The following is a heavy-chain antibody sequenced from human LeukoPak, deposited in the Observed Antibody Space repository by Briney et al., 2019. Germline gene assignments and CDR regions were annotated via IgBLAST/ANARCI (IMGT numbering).Heavy chain of an antibody. CDR1: GFTFSSYW. V-gene: IGHV3-7*01. CDR3: SRDLAICFGSGNFGF. D-gene: IGHD3-10*01. J-gene: IGHJ4*02. CDR2: MKPDGSEN. Sequence: GGTLRLFCAASGFTFSSYWMSWVRQAPGKGLEWVAKMKPDGSENYNAASVRGRFTSSRTTAKNPFYLQMNTMRAETPALYYGSRDLAICFGSGNFGFWGQGTLVTVSS.